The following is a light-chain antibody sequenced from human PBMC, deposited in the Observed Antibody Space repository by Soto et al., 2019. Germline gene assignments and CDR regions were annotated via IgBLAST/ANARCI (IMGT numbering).Light chain of an antibody. J-gene: IGKJ2*01. CDR1: QSVLYSSSNKNY. Sequence: DIVMTQSPDSLAVSLGERATINCKSSQSVLYSSSNKNYLAWYQQKPGQPPKLLIYWASTRESGVPDRFSGSGSGPDFTLTISSLQAEDVAIYYFQQLYDTPQTFGQGTKVEIK. CDR3: QQLYDTPQT. CDR2: WAS. V-gene: IGKV4-1*01.